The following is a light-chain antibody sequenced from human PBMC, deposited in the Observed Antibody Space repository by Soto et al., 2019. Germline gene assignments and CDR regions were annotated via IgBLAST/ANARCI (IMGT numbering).Light chain of an antibody. CDR1: RSVSSY. J-gene: IGKJ4*01. Sequence: EIVLTQSPATLSLSPGERATLYCRASRSVSSYLAWYQQKPGQAPRLLIYDASNRATGIPARFSGSGSGTDFTLTISSLEPEDFAIYYCQQRSNWPPVTFGGGTKVEIK. CDR2: DAS. V-gene: IGKV3-11*01. CDR3: QQRSNWPPVT.